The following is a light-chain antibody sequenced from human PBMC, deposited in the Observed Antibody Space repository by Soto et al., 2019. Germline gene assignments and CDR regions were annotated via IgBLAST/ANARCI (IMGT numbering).Light chain of an antibody. CDR1: SSNIGARYV. Sequence: QSVLTQPPSGSGSPGQRVSISCTGGSSNIGARYVVYWYQQLPGTAPKLLVSGVNDRPSGVPDRFSGSTSGTSASLAITGLQAEDEADYYCQSYDSSLSGSVFGTGTKLTVL. CDR3: QSYDSSLSGSV. V-gene: IGLV1-40*01. J-gene: IGLJ1*01. CDR2: GVN.